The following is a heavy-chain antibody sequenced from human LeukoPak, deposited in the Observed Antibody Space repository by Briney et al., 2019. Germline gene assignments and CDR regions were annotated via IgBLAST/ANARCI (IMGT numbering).Heavy chain of an antibody. CDR3: ARDPDCSSTSCYLNWFDP. J-gene: IGHJ5*02. Sequence: ASVKVSCKVSGYTLTELSMHWVRQAPGKGLEWMGGFDPEDGETIYAQKFQGRVTMTEDTSTDTAYMELSSLRSEDTAVYYCARDPDCSSTSCYLNWFDPWGQGTLVTVSS. D-gene: IGHD2-2*01. CDR2: FDPEDGET. CDR1: GYTLTELS. V-gene: IGHV1-24*01.